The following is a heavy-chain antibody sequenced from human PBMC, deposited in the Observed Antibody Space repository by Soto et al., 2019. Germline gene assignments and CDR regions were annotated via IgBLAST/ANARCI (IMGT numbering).Heavy chain of an antibody. Sequence: SETLSLTCTVSSDSVSSSSYTWGWIRQPPGKGLEWIGCIHSSGSTYYNPSLNSRVTIAVDTSKNQFSLRLSSVTAADTAVYYCARHVYEFDNGDNNWFDSWGQGILVTVSS. D-gene: IGHD2-21*02. CDR2: IHSSGST. V-gene: IGHV4-39*01. CDR3: ARHVYEFDNGDNNWFDS. J-gene: IGHJ5*01. CDR1: SDSVSSSSYT.